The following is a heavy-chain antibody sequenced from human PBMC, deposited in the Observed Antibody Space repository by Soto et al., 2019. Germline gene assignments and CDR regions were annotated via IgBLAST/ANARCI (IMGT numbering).Heavy chain of an antibody. V-gene: IGHV4-31*03. Sequence: PSETLSLTCTVSGGSISSGGYYWSWIRQHPGKGLEWIGYIYYSGSTYYNPSLKSRVTISVDTSKNQFSLKLSSVTAADTAVYYCARGVLLWFGELPPFHDAFDIWGQGTMVTVSS. CDR1: GGSISSGGYY. CDR2: IYYSGST. J-gene: IGHJ3*02. D-gene: IGHD3-10*01. CDR3: ARGVLLWFGELPPFHDAFDI.